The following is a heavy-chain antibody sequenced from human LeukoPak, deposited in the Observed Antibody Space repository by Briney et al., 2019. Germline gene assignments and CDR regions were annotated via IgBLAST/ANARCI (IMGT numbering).Heavy chain of an antibody. CDR2: IYYSGST. V-gene: IGHV4-30-4*08. CDR3: ARLSGSYYSFRFDY. Sequence: SETLSLTCTVSGGSISSGDYYWSWIRQPPGKGLEWIGYIYYSGSTYYNPSLKSRVTISVDTSKNQFSLKLSSVTAADTAVYYCARLSGSYYSFRFDYWGQGTLLTVSS. J-gene: IGHJ4*02. D-gene: IGHD1-26*01. CDR1: GGSISSGDYY.